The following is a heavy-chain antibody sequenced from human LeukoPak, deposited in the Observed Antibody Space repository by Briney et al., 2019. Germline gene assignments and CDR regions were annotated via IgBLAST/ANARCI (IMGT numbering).Heavy chain of an antibody. D-gene: IGHD1-26*01. CDR1: GGSINNYF. V-gene: IGHV4-59*12. CDR3: ARAQYSGSCLDY. Sequence: SETLSLTCTVSGGSINNYFWTWVRQPPGKGLEWIGQIYYSGSTNYNPSLKSRVTISVDTSKNQFSLKVSSVSAADTAVYYCARAQYSGSCLDYWGQGTLVTVSS. J-gene: IGHJ4*02. CDR2: IYYSGST.